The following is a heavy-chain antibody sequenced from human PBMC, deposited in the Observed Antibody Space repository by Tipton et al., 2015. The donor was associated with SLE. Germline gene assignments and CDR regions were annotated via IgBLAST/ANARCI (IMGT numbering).Heavy chain of an antibody. CDR3: ASSSGYFDY. CDR1: GGSINTYY. D-gene: IGHD3-22*01. V-gene: IGHV4-4*09. CDR2: IYTSGST. Sequence: TLSLTCTVSGGSINTYYWSWIRQPAGKGLEWIGYIYTSGSTNYNPSLKSRVTISVDTSKSQFSLKLSSVTAADTAVYYCASSSGYFDYWGQGTLVTVSS. J-gene: IGHJ4*02.